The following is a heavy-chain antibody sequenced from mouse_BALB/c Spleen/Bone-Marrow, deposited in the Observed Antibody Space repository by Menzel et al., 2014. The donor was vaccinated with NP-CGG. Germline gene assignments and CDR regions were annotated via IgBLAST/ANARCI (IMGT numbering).Heavy chain of an antibody. V-gene: IGHV1-69*02. CDR2: IYPSDSYT. J-gene: IGHJ2*01. D-gene: IGHD1-1*01. Sequence: QVQLQQPGAELVRPGASVELSCKASGYTFTSYWINWVKQRPGQGLEWIGNIYPSDSYTNYNQKFKDKATLTVDKSSSTAYMQLSSPTSEDSAVYYCTRSYGSSYEYYFDYWGQGTTLTVSS. CDR3: TRSYGSSYEYYFDY. CDR1: GYTFTSYW.